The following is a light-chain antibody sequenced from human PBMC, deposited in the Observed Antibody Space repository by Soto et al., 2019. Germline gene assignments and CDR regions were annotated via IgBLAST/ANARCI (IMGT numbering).Light chain of an antibody. CDR2: AAS. V-gene: IGKV1-6*01. Sequence: AIQMNLSPSSLSAPVGDRVAISCRASQDIRNTLAWYQQKPGEAPKLLIFAASNLQSGVPSRFSGSGSVTDFTLAITGLQPEDFATYYCLQYYNFSWPFGQGANVAIK. CDR3: LQYYNFSWP. CDR1: QDIRNT. J-gene: IGKJ1*01.